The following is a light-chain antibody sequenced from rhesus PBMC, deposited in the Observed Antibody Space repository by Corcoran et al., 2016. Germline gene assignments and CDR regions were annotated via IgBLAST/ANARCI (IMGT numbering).Light chain of an antibody. V-gene: IGKV3-24*04. Sequence: ETVVTQSPATLSLSPGERATLSCRASQSVASYLAWYQQKPGQAHRLPIYGASTRATGIPDRFSGSGSGTDFTLTISSLEPEDVGVYYCQQSSKSWTFGQGTKVEIK. J-gene: IGKJ1*01. CDR2: GAS. CDR3: QQSSKSWT. CDR1: QSVASY.